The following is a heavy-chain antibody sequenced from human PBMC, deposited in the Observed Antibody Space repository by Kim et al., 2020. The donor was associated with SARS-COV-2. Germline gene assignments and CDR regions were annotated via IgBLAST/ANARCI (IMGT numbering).Heavy chain of an antibody. Sequence: GGSLRLSCAASGFTFSDYYMSWIRQAPGKGLEWVSYISSSGSTIYYADSVKGRFTISRDNAKNSLYLQMNSLRAEDTAVYYCARRVGATKDPRGAFDIWGQGTMVTVSS. J-gene: IGHJ3*02. V-gene: IGHV3-11*01. CDR3: ARRVGATKDPRGAFDI. CDR1: GFTFSDYY. D-gene: IGHD1-26*01. CDR2: ISSSGSTI.